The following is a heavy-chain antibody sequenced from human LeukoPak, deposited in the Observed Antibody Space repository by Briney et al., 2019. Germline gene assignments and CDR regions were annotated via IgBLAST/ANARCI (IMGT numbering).Heavy chain of an antibody. J-gene: IGHJ2*01. Sequence: GASVKVSCKASGYTFTGYYMHWVRQAPGQGLEWMGWISAYNGNTNYAQKLQGRVTMTTDTSTSTAYMELRSLRSDDTAVYYCARSYGDGDWYFDLWGRGTLVTVSS. CDR1: GYTFTGYY. CDR3: ARSYGDGDWYFDL. D-gene: IGHD4-17*01. CDR2: ISAYNGNT. V-gene: IGHV1-18*04.